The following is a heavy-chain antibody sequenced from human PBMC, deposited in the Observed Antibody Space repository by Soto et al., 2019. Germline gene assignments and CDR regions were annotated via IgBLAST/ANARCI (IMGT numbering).Heavy chain of an antibody. CDR2: INPATGAA. V-gene: IGHV1-2*02. CDR3: ARGGGVGVAGSAAFDM. CDR1: GYPVTAYY. Sequence: QLHLVQSGAVVKKPGASVTVSCSASGYPVTAYYMHWVRQAPGRGLEWMGGINPATGAAKYTQTFPGRVPMPRDTSPGKVFMELSGLTSEDPAVFYWARGGGVGVAGSAAFDMWGQGTLVTVSS. D-gene: IGHD3-3*01. J-gene: IGHJ3*02.